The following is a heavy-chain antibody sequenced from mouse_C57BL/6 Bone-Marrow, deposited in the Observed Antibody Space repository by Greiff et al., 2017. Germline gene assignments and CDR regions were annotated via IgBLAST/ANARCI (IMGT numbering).Heavy chain of an antibody. D-gene: IGHD2-1*01. J-gene: IGHJ2*01. Sequence: QLQQSGAELARPGASVKLSCKASGYTFTSYGISWVKQRTGQGLEWIGEIYPRSGNTYYNEKFKGKATLTADKSSSTAYMELRSLTSEDSAVYFCARKKFLLPFDYWGQGTTLTVSS. CDR3: ARKKFLLPFDY. V-gene: IGHV1-81*01. CDR1: GYTFTSYG. CDR2: IYPRSGNT.